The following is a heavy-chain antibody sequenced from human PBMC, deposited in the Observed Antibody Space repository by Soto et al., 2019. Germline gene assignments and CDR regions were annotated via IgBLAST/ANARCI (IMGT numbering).Heavy chain of an antibody. J-gene: IGHJ4*02. CDR2: IKSKTDGGTT. D-gene: IGHD3-3*01. V-gene: IGHV3-15*07. CDR3: TTLLRNGEWLFYFDY. Sequence: GGSLRLSCAASGFTFSNAWMNWVRQAPGKGLEWVGRIKSKTDGGTTDYAAPVKGRFTISRDDSKNTLYLQMNSLKTEDTAVYYCTTLLRNGEWLFYFDYWGQGTLVTVSS. CDR1: GFTFSNAW.